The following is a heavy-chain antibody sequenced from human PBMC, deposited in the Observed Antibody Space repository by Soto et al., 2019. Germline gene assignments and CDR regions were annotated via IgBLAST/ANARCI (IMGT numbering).Heavy chain of an antibody. CDR2: IKQDGSEK. CDR3: AREDTAYNWFDP. Sequence: GGSLRLSCAASGFTFSSYWMSWVRQAPRKGLEWVANIKQDGSEKYYVDFVKGRFTISRDNAKNSLYLQMNSLRAEDTAVYYCAREDTAYNWFDPWGQGTLVTVSS. D-gene: IGHD5-18*01. J-gene: IGHJ5*02. CDR1: GFTFSSYW. V-gene: IGHV3-7*05.